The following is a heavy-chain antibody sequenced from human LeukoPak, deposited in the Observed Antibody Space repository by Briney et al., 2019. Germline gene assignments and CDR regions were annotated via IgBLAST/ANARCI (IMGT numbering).Heavy chain of an antibody. CDR2: VRSKADGGTT. CDR3: TTVRPGTSGYSY. J-gene: IGHJ4*02. Sequence: GGALRLSCAASGFTFSSAWMTWVRQAPGKGLEWVGRVRSKADGGTTDYAAPAKARFTISRDDSKNTVLLQMNSLKTEDTAVYYCTTVRPGTSGYSYWGQGTLVTVSS. CDR1: GFTFSSAW. V-gene: IGHV3-15*01. D-gene: IGHD3-22*01.